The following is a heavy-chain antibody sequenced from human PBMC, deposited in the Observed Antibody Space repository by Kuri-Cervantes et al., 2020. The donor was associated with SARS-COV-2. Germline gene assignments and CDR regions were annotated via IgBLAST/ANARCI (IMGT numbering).Heavy chain of an antibody. V-gene: IGHV1-69*02. CDR3: ASGAVADPFDY. CDR2: IIPILGIA. Sequence: SVKVSCKASGGTFSSYTISWVRQAPGQGLEWMGRIIPILGIANYAQKFQGRVTITAEKSTSTAYMELSSLRSEDTAVYYCASGAVADPFDYWGQGTLVTVSS. CDR1: GGTFSSYT. D-gene: IGHD6-19*01. J-gene: IGHJ4*02.